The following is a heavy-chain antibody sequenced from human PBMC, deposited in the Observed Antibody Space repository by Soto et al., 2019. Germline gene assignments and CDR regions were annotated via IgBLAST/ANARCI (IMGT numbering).Heavy chain of an antibody. CDR1: GGTFSSYA. CDR3: ARALIFGVVITNFDY. V-gene: IGHV1-69*13. D-gene: IGHD3-3*01. Sequence: SLKVSCKASGGTFSSYAISWVRQAPGQGLEWMGGIIPIFGTANYAQKFQGRVTITADESTSTAYMELSSLRSEDTAVYYCARALIFGVVITNFDYWGQGTLVNVSS. CDR2: IIPIFGTA. J-gene: IGHJ4*02.